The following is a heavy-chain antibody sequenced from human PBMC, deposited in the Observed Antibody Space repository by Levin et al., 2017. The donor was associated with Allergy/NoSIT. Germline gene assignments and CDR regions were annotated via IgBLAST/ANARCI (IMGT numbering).Heavy chain of an antibody. CDR1: GGSISSSSYY. CDR3: ARHVYYDILENAFDI. D-gene: IGHD3-9*01. J-gene: IGHJ3*02. V-gene: IGHV4-39*01. Sequence: SETLSLTCTVSGGSISSSSYYWGWIRQPPGKGLEWIGSIYYSGSTYYNPSLKSRVTISVDTSKNQFSLKLSSVTAADTAVYYCARHVYYDILENAFDIWGQGTMVTVSS. CDR2: IYYSGST.